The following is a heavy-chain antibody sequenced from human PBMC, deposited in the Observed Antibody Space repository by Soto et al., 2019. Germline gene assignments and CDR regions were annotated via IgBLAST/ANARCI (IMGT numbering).Heavy chain of an antibody. J-gene: IGHJ5*02. V-gene: IGHV4-31*03. CDR2: IHYTGRT. CDR3: ARVLATGTRWFDP. Sequence: PSETLSLTCSVSGGSINSGAYYWSWIRHYPGKGREWIGYIHYTGRTYYNPSLESRATISVDTSKKHFSLKLSSVTAADTAVYYRARVLATGTRWFDPLGPLTMLTV. CDR1: GGSINSGAYY. D-gene: IGHD6-13*01.